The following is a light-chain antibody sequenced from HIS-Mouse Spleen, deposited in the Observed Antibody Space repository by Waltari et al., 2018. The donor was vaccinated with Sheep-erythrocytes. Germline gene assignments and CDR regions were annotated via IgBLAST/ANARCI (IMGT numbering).Light chain of an antibody. Sequence: DIVMTQSPDSLAVYLGERATINCKSSQSVLYSSNNKNYLAWYQQKPVQPPKLLIYWASTRESGVPDRFSGSGSGTDFTLTISSLQAEDVAVYYCQQYYSTLTFGGGTK. J-gene: IGKJ4*01. CDR1: QSVLYSSNNKNY. V-gene: IGKV4-1*01. CDR2: WAS. CDR3: QQYYSTLT.